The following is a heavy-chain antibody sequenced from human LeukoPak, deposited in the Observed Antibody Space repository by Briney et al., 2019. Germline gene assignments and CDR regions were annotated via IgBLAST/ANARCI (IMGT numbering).Heavy chain of an antibody. Sequence: PSGTLSLTCEVSGVSISSGNWWSWVRPPPGKGQEWIGQIYHSGSTNYNPPLKSRVTISVDKSKNHFSLRLSSVTAADTAVYYCARENDSGYSLNYWGQGTLVTVSS. CDR3: ARENDSGYSLNY. J-gene: IGHJ4*02. D-gene: IGHD3-22*01. V-gene: IGHV4-4*02. CDR1: GVSISSGNW. CDR2: IYHSGST.